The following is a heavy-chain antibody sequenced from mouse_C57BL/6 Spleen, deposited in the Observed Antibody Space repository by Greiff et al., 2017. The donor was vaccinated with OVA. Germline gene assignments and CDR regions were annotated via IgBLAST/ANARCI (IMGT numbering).Heavy chain of an antibody. J-gene: IGHJ4*01. CDR2: INPNNGGT. Sequence: EVQLQQSGPELVKPGASVKISCKASGYTFTDYYMNWVKQSHGKSLEWIGDINPNNGGTSYNQKVKGKATLTVDKSSSTAYMELRSLTSEDSAVYYCARTTVYAMDYWGQGTSVTVSS. D-gene: IGHD1-1*01. CDR1: GYTFTDYY. V-gene: IGHV1-26*01. CDR3: ARTTVYAMDY.